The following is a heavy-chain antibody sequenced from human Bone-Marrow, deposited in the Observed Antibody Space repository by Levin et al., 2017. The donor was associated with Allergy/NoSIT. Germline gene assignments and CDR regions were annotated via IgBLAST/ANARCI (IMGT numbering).Heavy chain of an antibody. Sequence: ASVKVSCAASGFTFSSYSMNWVRQAPGKGLEWVSYISSRTSTVYYADSVKGRFTISRDNVENSLYLQMNSLRAEDTAVYYCARRSYCNVESCNSTPYYFDYWGQGTLVTVSS. D-gene: IGHD2/OR15-2a*01. V-gene: IGHV3-48*01. CDR2: ISSRTSTV. J-gene: IGHJ4*02. CDR3: ARRSYCNVESCNSTPYYFDY. CDR1: GFTFSSYS.